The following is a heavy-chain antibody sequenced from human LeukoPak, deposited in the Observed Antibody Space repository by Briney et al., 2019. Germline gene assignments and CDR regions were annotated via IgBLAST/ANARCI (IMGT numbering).Heavy chain of an antibody. D-gene: IGHD6-13*01. Sequence: GGSLRLSCVGSGFTFSGNSMNWVRPAPGRGLEWVSHISASSTIIHYADSVKGRVTISRDNAKNSVFLQMNRLRVEDTAVYYCTTSRHSSSWYYNDYWGQGILVTVS. V-gene: IGHV3-48*01. J-gene: IGHJ4*02. CDR3: TTSRHSSSWYYNDY. CDR2: ISASSTII. CDR1: GFTFSGNS.